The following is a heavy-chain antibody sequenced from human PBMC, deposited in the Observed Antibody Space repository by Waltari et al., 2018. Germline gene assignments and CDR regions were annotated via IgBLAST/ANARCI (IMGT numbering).Heavy chain of an antibody. CDR3: AIDGIAQQVVYYMDV. CDR2: INPNSGGT. Sequence: QVQLVQSGAEVKKPGASVKVSCKASGFMFTGYYLHWVRQAPGQGLEWMGRINPNSGGTNYAQKFQCRVTMTRDTSISTAYMELSRLRSDDTAVYYCAIDGIAQQVVYYMDVWGKGTTVTVSS. CDR1: GFMFTGYY. D-gene: IGHD2-15*01. V-gene: IGHV1-2*06. J-gene: IGHJ6*03.